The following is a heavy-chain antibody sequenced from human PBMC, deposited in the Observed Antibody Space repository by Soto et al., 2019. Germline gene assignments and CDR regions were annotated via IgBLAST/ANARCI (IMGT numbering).Heavy chain of an antibody. V-gene: IGHV3-23*01. CDR2: ISGSGGST. D-gene: IGHD3-3*01. J-gene: IGHJ3*02. Sequence: LRLSCAASGFTFSSYAMSWVRQAPGKGLEWVSAISGSGGSTYYADSVKGRFTISGDNSKNTLYLQMNSLRAEDTAVYYCAKATYYDFWSLRGAFDIWGQGTMVTVSS. CDR3: AKATYYDFWSLRGAFDI. CDR1: GFTFSSYA.